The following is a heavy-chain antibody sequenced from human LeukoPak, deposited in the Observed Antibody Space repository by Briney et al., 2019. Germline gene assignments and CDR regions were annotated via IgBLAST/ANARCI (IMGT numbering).Heavy chain of an antibody. Sequence: GASVKVSCKASGYTFTSYDINWVRQATGQGLEWMGWINPNSGGTNHAQKFQGRVTMTRDTSISTAYMELSRLRSDDTAVYYCARANPGRADAFDIWGQGTMVTVSS. J-gene: IGHJ3*02. CDR2: INPNSGGT. V-gene: IGHV1-2*02. D-gene: IGHD5-24*01. CDR3: ARANPGRADAFDI. CDR1: GYTFTSYD.